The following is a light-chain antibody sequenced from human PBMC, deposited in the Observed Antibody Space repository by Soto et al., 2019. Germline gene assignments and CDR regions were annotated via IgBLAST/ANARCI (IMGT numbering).Light chain of an antibody. Sequence: DIQLTQSPSFLSASVGDRVTITCRASQGISSYLAWYQQKPGKAPKLLIYAASTLQSGVPSRFSGSGSGTEFTITISIQPPEDFATYYSQHLDSYSTFGQGTRLEIK. V-gene: IGKV1-9*01. CDR1: QGISSY. CDR3: QHLDSYST. J-gene: IGKJ5*01. CDR2: AAS.